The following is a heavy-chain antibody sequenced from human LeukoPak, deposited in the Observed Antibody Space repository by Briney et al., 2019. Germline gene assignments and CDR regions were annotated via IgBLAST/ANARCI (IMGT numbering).Heavy chain of an antibody. CDR2: IKQDGSEK. Sequence: GGSLGLSCAASGFTFSSYWMTWVRQAPGKGLEYVANIKQDGSEKSYVDSVKGRFTISRDNAKNSLYLQMDSLRAEDTAVYYCAMYSSSAEIDYWGQGTLVTVSS. CDR3: AMYSSSAEIDY. D-gene: IGHD6-6*01. CDR1: GFTFSSYW. V-gene: IGHV3-7*03. J-gene: IGHJ4*02.